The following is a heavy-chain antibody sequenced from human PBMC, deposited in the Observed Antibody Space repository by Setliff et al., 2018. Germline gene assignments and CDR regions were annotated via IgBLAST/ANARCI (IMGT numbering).Heavy chain of an antibody. CDR2: TIPIFGTT. D-gene: IGHD3-22*01. V-gene: IGHV1-69*05. CDR1: GGTFSSYG. Sequence: SVKVSCKASGGTFSSYGISWVRQAPGQGLEWMGGTIPIFGTTNYAQRFQGRVTIITDESTSTAYMELSSLRSEDTAVYYCARRNFYYDSSGFALYYYYMDVWGKGTTVTVSS. J-gene: IGHJ6*03. CDR3: ARRNFYYDSSGFALYYYYMDV.